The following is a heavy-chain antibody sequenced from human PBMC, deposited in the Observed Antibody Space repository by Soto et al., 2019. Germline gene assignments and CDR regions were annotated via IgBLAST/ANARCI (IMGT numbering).Heavy chain of an antibody. D-gene: IGHD4-17*01. CDR3: AREGRYGDDSDL. Sequence: QVQLVQSGAEVKKPGASAKVSCKTSGYTFTSYAIHWVRQAPGQGLEWMGWIDAGNGNTKYSQKCQGRVPITRDASARAAYMARSSLRSEDTAVYYCAREGRYGDDSDLWGQGTLVAVSS. V-gene: IGHV1-3*01. CDR2: IDAGNGNT. CDR1: GYTFTSYA. J-gene: IGHJ4*02.